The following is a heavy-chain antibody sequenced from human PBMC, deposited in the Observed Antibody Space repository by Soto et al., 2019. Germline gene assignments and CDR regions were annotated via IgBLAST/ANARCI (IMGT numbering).Heavy chain of an antibody. J-gene: IGHJ4*02. D-gene: IGHD4-17*01. Sequence: SETLSLTCSVSGGSVGDTTYYWSWIRQPPGKRLEWIGYVYYSGTTNYNPSLKSRVTISVDLSKNQFSLRLSSVTTTDTALYYCARTTAVPNSLRSRYFFDYWGQGTLVTVSS. CDR2: VYYSGTT. V-gene: IGHV4-61*01. CDR1: GGSVGDTTYY. CDR3: ARTTAVPNSLRSRYFFDY.